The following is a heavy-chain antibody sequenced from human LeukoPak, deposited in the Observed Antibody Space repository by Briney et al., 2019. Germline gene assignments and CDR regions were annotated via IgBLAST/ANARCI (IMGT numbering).Heavy chain of an antibody. V-gene: IGHV4-38-2*02. D-gene: IGHD6-19*01. CDR1: GYSISSGYY. CDR2: IYHSGST. Sequence: SETLSLTCTVSGYSISSGYYWGWIRQPPGKGLEWIGSIYHSGSTYYNPSLKSRVTISVDTSKNQFSLKLSSVTAADTAVYYCARVMAGYDAFDIWGQGTMVTVSS. CDR3: ARVMAGYDAFDI. J-gene: IGHJ3*02.